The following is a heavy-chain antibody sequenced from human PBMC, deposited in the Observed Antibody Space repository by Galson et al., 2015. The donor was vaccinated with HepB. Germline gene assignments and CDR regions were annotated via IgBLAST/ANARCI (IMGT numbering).Heavy chain of an antibody. CDR1: EFTFSIYW. D-gene: IGHD4-11*01. Sequence: SLRVSCAASEFTFSIYWISWVRQAPGQGLEWVANIKPDVGEKTYVDSVKGRVTISRDNAENSVYLQMNSLRAEDTAVYYCARGDYNNVWRLDDWGQGTLVTVSA. J-gene: IGHJ4*02. CDR3: ARGDYNNVWRLDD. V-gene: IGHV3-7*03. CDR2: IKPDVGEK.